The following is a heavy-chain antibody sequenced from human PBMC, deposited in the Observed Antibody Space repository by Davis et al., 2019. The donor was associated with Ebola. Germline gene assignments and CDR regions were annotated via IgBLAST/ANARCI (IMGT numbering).Heavy chain of an antibody. V-gene: IGHV4-59*01. CDR1: GGSISSYY. Sequence: PSETLSLTCTVSGGSISSYYWSWIRQPPGKGLEWIGYIYYSGSTNYNPSLKSRVTISVDTSKNQFSLKLSSVTAADTAVYYCARDAVVVVPAVYYMDVWGKGTTVTVSS. CDR3: ARDAVVVVPAVYYMDV. J-gene: IGHJ6*03. CDR2: IYYSGST. D-gene: IGHD2-2*01.